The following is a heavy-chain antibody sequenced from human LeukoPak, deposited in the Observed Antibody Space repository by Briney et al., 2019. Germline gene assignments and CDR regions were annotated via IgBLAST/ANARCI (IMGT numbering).Heavy chain of an antibody. J-gene: IGHJ3*02. Sequence: SGTLSLTCTVSGGSISSYYWSWIRQPPGKGLEWIGYIYYSGSTNYNPSLKSRVTISVDTSKNQFSLKLSSVTAADTAVYYCACFTQGDAFDIWGQGTMVTVSS. CDR2: IYYSGST. V-gene: IGHV4-59*01. CDR3: ACFTQGDAFDI. CDR1: GGSISSYY. D-gene: IGHD3-16*01.